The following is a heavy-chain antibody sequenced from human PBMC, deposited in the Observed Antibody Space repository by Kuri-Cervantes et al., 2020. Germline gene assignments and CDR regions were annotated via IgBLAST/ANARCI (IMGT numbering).Heavy chain of an antibody. CDR1: GSTFSSYA. Sequence: SVKVSCKASGSTFSSYAISWVRQAPRQGLEWMGGIIPISGTPNYAQKFQDRVTITTDESTSTVYMEVSSLRSEDTAVYYCARGTGIGGGFYYYYHMDVWGKGTTVTVSS. CDR2: IIPISGTP. CDR3: ARGTGIGGGFYYYYHMDV. D-gene: IGHD7-27*01. J-gene: IGHJ6*03. V-gene: IGHV1-69*05.